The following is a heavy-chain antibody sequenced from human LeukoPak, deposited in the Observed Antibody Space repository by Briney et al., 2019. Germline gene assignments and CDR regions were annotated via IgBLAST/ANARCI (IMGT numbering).Heavy chain of an antibody. CDR1: GVSISSYH. V-gene: IGHV4-59*01. D-gene: IGHD1-26*01. CDR3: ARGEVGPYYYYYMDV. J-gene: IGHJ6*03. CDR2: IYYSGST. Sequence: KPSETLSLTCTVSGVSISSYHWTWIRQPPGKGLEWIGYIYYSGSTNYNPSLKSRVTISVDTSKNQFSLKLSSVTAADTAVYYCARGEVGPYYYYYMDVWGKGTTVTASS.